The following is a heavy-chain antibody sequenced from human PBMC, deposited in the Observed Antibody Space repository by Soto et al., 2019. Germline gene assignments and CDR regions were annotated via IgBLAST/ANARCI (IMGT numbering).Heavy chain of an antibody. V-gene: IGHV3-23*01. J-gene: IGHJ4*02. Sequence: EVQLLESGGGLVQPGRSMRLSCAASGFTFSSYAMSWVRQAPGTGLEWVSAISDSGGSKYYADSVKGRFTISSDNSRNSLYLTMNSLGAAATAVYYCAKPTPKAVSGHDYWGQGTLVTVSS. CDR1: GFTFSSYA. D-gene: IGHD6-19*01. CDR3: AKPTPKAVSGHDY. CDR2: ISDSGGSK.